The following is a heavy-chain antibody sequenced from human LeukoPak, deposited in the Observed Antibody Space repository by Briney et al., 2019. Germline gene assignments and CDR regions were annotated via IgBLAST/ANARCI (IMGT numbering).Heavy chain of an antibody. V-gene: IGHV1-69*04. CDR1: GGTFSSYA. Sequence: TVTVSFKASGGTFSSYAISWVRQAPGQGLEWMGRIIPILGIANYAQKFQGRVTITADKSTSTAYMELSSLRSDDTAVYYCARLDGYSYGHDYWGQGTLVTVSS. J-gene: IGHJ4*02. CDR3: ARLDGYSYGHDY. D-gene: IGHD5-18*01. CDR2: IIPILGIA.